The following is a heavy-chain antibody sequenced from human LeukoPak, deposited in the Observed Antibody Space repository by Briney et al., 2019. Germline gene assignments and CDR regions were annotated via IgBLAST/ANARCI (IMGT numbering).Heavy chain of an antibody. CDR1: GFNFGDSV. V-gene: IGHV3-49*03. J-gene: IGHJ4*02. Sequence: PGRSLRLSCTGSGFNFGDSVMSWFRQAPVKGLEWVVFIRSKRYGGTTQYAASVKGRFTISRDDSKSVAYLQMNSLKTEDTAVYYCSRSYDVLSGYFPPDYWGQGTLVTVSS. CDR2: IRSKRYGGTT. D-gene: IGHD3-9*01. CDR3: SRSYDVLSGYFPPDY.